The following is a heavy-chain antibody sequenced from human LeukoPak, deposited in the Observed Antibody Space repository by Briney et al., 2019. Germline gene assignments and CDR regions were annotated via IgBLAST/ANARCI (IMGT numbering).Heavy chain of an antibody. CDR3: ATTTMGSYYDY. CDR2: ISSSGANT. Sequence: GGSLRLSCAASGFTFSSYAMSWVRQAPGKGLEWVSAISSSGANTYYADSVKGRFTISRDNSKNTLYLQMNSLRAEDTAVYYCATTTMGSYYDYWGQGTLVTVSS. CDR1: GFTFSSYA. V-gene: IGHV3-23*01. D-gene: IGHD3-10*01. J-gene: IGHJ4*02.